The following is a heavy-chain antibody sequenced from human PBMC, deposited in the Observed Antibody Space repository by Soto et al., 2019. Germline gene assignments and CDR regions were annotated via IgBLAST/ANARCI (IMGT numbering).Heavy chain of an antibody. CDR2: IYYSGST. CDR1: GGSISSSSYY. CDR3: ARGGDDFWSASGYYYYGMDV. D-gene: IGHD3-3*01. V-gene: IGHV4-39*01. Sequence: SETLSLTCTVSGGSISSSSYYWGWIRQPPGKGLEWIGSIYYSGSTYYNPSLKSRVTISVDTSKNQFSLKLSSVTAADTAVYYCARGGDDFWSASGYYYYGMDVWGQGTTVTVSS. J-gene: IGHJ6*02.